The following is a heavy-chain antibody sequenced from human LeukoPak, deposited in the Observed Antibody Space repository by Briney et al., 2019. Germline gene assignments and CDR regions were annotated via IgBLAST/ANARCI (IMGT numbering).Heavy chain of an antibody. V-gene: IGHV4-4*07. CDR1: GGSISSYY. CDR2: IYTSGST. D-gene: IGHD2-21*01. CDR3: ARDIPEDAFDI. J-gene: IGHJ3*02. Sequence: SETLSLTCTVSGGSISSYYWSWIRQPAGKGLEWSGRIYTSGSTNYNPSLKRRVTMAVDTSKNQCSLKLSSVTAADTAVYYCARDIPEDAFDIWGQGTMVTVSS.